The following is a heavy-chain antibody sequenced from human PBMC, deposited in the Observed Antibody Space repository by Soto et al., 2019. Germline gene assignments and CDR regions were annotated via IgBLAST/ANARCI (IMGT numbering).Heavy chain of an antibody. CDR2: IDLSGGRT. CDR1: GFSFSDYS. CDR3: AKSPALGYCSGGSCFDDAFDI. V-gene: IGHV3-23*01. Sequence: GGSLRLSCVASGFSFSDYSMSWVRQAPGRGLEWVSFIDLSGGRTYYTDSVKGRFTISKDSSRNTLYLQMNSLRAEDTAVYYCAKSPALGYCSGGSCFDDAFDIWGQGTMVTVSS. D-gene: IGHD2-15*01. J-gene: IGHJ3*02.